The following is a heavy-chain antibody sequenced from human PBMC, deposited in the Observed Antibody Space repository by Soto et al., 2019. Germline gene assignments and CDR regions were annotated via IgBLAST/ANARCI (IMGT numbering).Heavy chain of an antibody. J-gene: IGHJ4*02. V-gene: IGHV1-3*01. CDR3: ARAEMYYYYDSSGYSDY. D-gene: IGHD3-22*01. Sequence: EASVKVSCKASGYTFTSYAMHWVRQAPGQRLEWMGWINAGNGNTKYSQKFQGRVTITRDTSASTAYMELSSLRSEDTAVYYCARAEMYYYYDSSGYSDYWGQGTLVTVSS. CDR1: GYTFTSYA. CDR2: INAGNGNT.